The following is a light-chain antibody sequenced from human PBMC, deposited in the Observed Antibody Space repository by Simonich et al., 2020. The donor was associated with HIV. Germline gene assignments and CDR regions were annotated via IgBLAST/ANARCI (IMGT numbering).Light chain of an antibody. J-gene: IGLJ3*02. CDR2: VNI. V-gene: IGLV1-40*01. Sequence: QSVLTQPPSVSGAPGQRVTISCTGSSSNIGAGYDVHWYQQLPGTAPKLLIYVNINRPSGVPDRFSGSKSGTSASRAITGLQAEDEADYYCQSYDSSLTSWVFGVGTKLTVL. CDR1: SSNIGAGYD. CDR3: QSYDSSLTSWV.